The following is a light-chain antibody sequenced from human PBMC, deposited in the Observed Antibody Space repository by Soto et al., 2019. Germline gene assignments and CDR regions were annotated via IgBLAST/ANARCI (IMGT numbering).Light chain of an antibody. CDR1: QTIRGY. J-gene: IGKJ1*01. CDR3: QHYDAYSTWT. CDR2: KAS. V-gene: IGKV1-5*03. Sequence: DIQLPQSPSPLSASVGARFTITCLASQTIRGYLAWYQQKPGKAPKLLTYKASTLESGVPSRFSGSGSGTEFTLTISSLQPDDFATYYCQHYDAYSTWTFGQGTKVDIK.